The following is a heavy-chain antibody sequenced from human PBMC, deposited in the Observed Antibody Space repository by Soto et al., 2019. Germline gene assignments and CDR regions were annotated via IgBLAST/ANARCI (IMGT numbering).Heavy chain of an antibody. Sequence: SETLSLTCTVSGGSITTGGYYWSWIHQLAGKGLGWVHNRYYRESIYYNPTVDSRVSISSDTSKNHFSLELGCVTAADSDMYYCARRRCSGGNCYSGSPDYWGQGTPVTVSS. J-gene: IGHJ4*02. D-gene: IGHD2-15*01. V-gene: IGHV4-31*03. CDR3: ARRRCSGGNCYSGSPDY. CDR1: GGSITTGGYY. CDR2: RYYRESI.